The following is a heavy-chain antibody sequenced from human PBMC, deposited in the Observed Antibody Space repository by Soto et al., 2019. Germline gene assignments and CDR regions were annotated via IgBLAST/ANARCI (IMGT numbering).Heavy chain of an antibody. J-gene: IGHJ6*02. Sequence: GGSLRLSCAASGFTFSDYYMSWIRQAPGKGLEWVSYITSNGSTKYYADSVKGRFTISRDNAKNTLCLQMNSLRAEDTAVYYCAKDIVAVTYYYYGMDVWGQGTTVTVSS. CDR3: AKDIVAVTYYYYGMDV. D-gene: IGHD6-19*01. CDR1: GFTFSDYY. V-gene: IGHV3-11*04. CDR2: ITSNGSTK.